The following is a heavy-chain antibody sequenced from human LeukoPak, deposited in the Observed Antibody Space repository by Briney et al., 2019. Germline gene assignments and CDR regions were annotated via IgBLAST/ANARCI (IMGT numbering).Heavy chain of an antibody. CDR2: INSDGSST. J-gene: IGHJ6*03. CDR3: ARVPSSRYYDSSGYYYTRYYYYMDV. Sequence: GGSLRLSCAASGFTFSSYEMNWVRQAPGKGLVWVSRINSDGSSTSYADSVKGRFTISRDNAKNTLYLQMNSLRAEDTAVYYCARVPSSRYYDSSGYYYTRYYYYMDVWGKGTTVTVSS. V-gene: IGHV3-74*01. CDR1: GFTFSSYE. D-gene: IGHD3-22*01.